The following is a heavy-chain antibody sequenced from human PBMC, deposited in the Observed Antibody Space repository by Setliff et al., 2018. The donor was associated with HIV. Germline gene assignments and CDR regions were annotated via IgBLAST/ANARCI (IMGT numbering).Heavy chain of an antibody. J-gene: IGHJ4*02. CDR3: AKNLYSSRWSPLDY. CDR1: GFIFSSHG. V-gene: IGHV3-30*02. Sequence: LRLSCAASGFIFSSHGMHWVRQAPGKGLEWVAFIRYDESGKQYADSVKGRFTISRDNSKNTLYLQMNSLRTEDTAVYYCAKNLYSSRWSPLDYWGQGTLVTVSS. CDR2: IRYDESGK. D-gene: IGHD6-13*01.